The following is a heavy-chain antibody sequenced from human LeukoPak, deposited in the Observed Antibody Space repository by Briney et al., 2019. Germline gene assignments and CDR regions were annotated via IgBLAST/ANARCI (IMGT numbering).Heavy chain of an antibody. D-gene: IGHD6-13*01. Sequence: GGSLRLSCAASGFTVSSNYMSWVRQAPGKGLEWVSLIYSGDNTYYADSVKGRFTISRDNSRNTLYLQMNSLRAEDTAVYYCARDRIAAAPDAFDIWGQGTMVTVSS. CDR1: GFTVSSNY. CDR3: ARDRIAAAPDAFDI. CDR2: IYSGDNT. J-gene: IGHJ3*02. V-gene: IGHV3-66*01.